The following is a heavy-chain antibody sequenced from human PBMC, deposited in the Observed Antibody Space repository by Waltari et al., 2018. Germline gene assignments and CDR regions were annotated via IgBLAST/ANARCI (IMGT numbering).Heavy chain of an antibody. J-gene: IGHJ4*02. CDR1: GYSISSGYY. V-gene: IGHV4-38-2*02. CDR2: IFHSGIT. Sequence: QVQLQESGPGLVKPSETLSLNCSVSGYSISSGYYWGWIRQSPGKGLEWVGSIFHSGITYYNPSLKSRVTMSVDTSKNQFYLKLTSLTPADTAVYHCARVGSHNYFDYWGQGTLVTVSS. CDR3: ARVGSHNYFDY. D-gene: IGHD3-10*01.